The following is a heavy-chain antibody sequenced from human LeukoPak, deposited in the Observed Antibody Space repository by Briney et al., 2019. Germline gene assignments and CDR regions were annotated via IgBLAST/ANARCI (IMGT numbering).Heavy chain of an antibody. D-gene: IGHD3-22*01. CDR2: ISSSSSTI. CDR1: GFTFSSYS. CDR3: ARVGYYYDSSGYRPLRY. J-gene: IGHJ4*02. Sequence: GGSLRLSCAASGFTFSSYSMNWVRQAPGKGLEWVSYISSSSSTIYYADSVKGRFTISRDNAKNSLYLQMNSLRAEDTAVYYCARVGYYYDSSGYRPLRYWGQGTLVTASS. V-gene: IGHV3-48*01.